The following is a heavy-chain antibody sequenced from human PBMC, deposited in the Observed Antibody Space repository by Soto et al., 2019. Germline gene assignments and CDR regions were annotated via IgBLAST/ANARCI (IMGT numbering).Heavy chain of an antibody. J-gene: IGHJ4*02. CDR1: GGTFSSYA. V-gene: IGHV1-69*13. CDR2: IIPIFGTA. Sequence: RASVKVSCKASGGTFSSYAISWVRQAPGQGLEWMGGIIPIFGTANYAQKFQGRVTITADESTSTAYMELSSLRSEDTAVYYCATSTAAPSSSSWLFDYWGQGTLVTVSS. CDR3: ATSTAAPSSSSWLFDY. D-gene: IGHD6-13*01.